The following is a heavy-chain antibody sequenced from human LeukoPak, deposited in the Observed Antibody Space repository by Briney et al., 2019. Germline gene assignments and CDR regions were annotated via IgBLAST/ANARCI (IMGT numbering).Heavy chain of an antibody. V-gene: IGHV4-34*01. Sequence: PSETLSLTCAVYGGSFSGYYWSWIRQPPGKGLEWIGEINHSGSTNYNPSLKSRVTISVDTSKNQFSLKLSSVTAADTAVYYCARWVDTGGYYYFDYWGQGTLVTVSS. J-gene: IGHJ4*02. CDR2: INHSGST. CDR3: ARWVDTGGYYYFDY. CDR1: GGSFSGYY. D-gene: IGHD3-22*01.